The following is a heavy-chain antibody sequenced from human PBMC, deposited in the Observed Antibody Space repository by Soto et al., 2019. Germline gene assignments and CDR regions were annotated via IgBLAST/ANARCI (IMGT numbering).Heavy chain of an antibody. CDR1: GFTFTRYR. V-gene: IGHV3-21*06. CDR3: ARESEDLTSNFDY. CDR2: ISSTTNYI. Sequence: GGSLRLSCAASGFTFTRYRLNWVRQAPGKGLEWFSSISSTTNYIYYGDSMKGRFTISRDNAKNSLYLEMSSLRAEDTAVYCCARESEDLTSNFDYWGQGTLVTVSS. J-gene: IGHJ4*02.